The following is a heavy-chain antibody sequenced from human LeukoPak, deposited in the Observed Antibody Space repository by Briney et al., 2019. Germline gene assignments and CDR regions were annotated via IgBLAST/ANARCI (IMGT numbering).Heavy chain of an antibody. CDR2: INPSGGST. CDR3: AKEGDTALVTGYLNL. CDR1: GYTFTSYY. J-gene: IGHJ2*01. V-gene: IGHV1-46*01. Sequence: VASVKVSCKASGYTFTSYYMHWVRQAPGQGLEWMGIINPSGGSTSYAQKFQGRVTMTRDTSTSTVYMELSSLRSEDTAMYYCAKEGDTALVTGYLNLWGRGTLVSVSA. D-gene: IGHD5-18*01.